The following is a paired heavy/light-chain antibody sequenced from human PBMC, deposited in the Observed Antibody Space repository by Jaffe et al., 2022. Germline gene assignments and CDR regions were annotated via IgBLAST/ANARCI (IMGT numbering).Heavy chain of an antibody. CDR2: ISWNSGSI. D-gene: IGHD4-17*01. CDR3: AKDRGNFDYGDYGYYFDY. CDR1: GFTFDDYA. V-gene: IGHV3-9*01. J-gene: IGHJ4*02. Sequence: EVQLVESGGGLVQPGRSLRLSCAASGFTFDDYAMHWVRQAPGKGLEWVSGISWNSGSIGYADSVKGRFTISRDNAKNSLYLQMNSLRAEDTALYYCAKDRGNFDYGDYGYYFDYWGQGTLVTVSS.
Light chain of an antibody. Sequence: AIQLTQSPSSLSASVGDRVTITCRASQGISSALAWYQQKPGKAPKLLIYDASSLESGVPSRFSGSGSGTDFTLTISSLQPEDFATYYCQQFNSYPYTFGQGTKLEIK. CDR2: DAS. CDR3: QQFNSYPYT. CDR1: QGISSA. V-gene: IGKV1-13*02. J-gene: IGKJ2*01.